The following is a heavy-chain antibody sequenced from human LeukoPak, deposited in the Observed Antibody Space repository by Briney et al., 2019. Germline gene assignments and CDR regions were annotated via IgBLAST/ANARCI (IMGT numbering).Heavy chain of an antibody. CDR2: ISSSSSYI. D-gene: IGHD3-3*01. Sequence: GGSLRLSCAASGFTFSSYSMNWARQAPGKGLEWVSSISSSSSYIYYADSVKGRFTISRDNAKNSLYLQMNSLRAEDTAVYYCARDQNWSGYLFWLDYWGQGTLVTVSS. CDR3: ARDQNWSGYLFWLDY. V-gene: IGHV3-21*01. J-gene: IGHJ4*02. CDR1: GFTFSSYS.